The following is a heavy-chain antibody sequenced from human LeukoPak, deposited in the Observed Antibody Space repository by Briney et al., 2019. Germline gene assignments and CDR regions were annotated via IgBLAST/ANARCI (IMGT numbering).Heavy chain of an antibody. V-gene: IGHV4-59*08. CDR3: ARHTQLAIDY. D-gene: IGHD6-6*01. CDR2: IYYSGST. Sequence: SETLSLTCTVSGGSISSYYWSWIRQPPGKGLEWIGYIYYSGSTNYNPSLKSRVTISVDTSKNQFSLKLSSVTAADTAVYYCARHTQLAIDYWGQGTLVTVSS. J-gene: IGHJ4*02. CDR1: GGSISSYY.